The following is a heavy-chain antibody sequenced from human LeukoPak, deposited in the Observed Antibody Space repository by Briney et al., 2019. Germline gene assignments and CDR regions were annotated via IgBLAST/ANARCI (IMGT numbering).Heavy chain of an antibody. V-gene: IGHV3-30*04. CDR3: ARKYYDYVWGSWPLDY. CDR1: GFTFSSYA. D-gene: IGHD3-16*01. Sequence: GGSLRLSCAASGFTFSSYAMHWVRQAQGKGLEWVAVISYDGSNKYYADSVKGRFTISRDNSKNTLYLQMNSLRAEDTAVYYCARKYYDYVWGSWPLDYWGQGTLVTVSS. J-gene: IGHJ4*02. CDR2: ISYDGSNK.